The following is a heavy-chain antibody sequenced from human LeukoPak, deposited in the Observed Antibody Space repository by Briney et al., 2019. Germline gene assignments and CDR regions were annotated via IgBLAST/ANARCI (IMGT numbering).Heavy chain of an antibody. D-gene: IGHD5-18*01. V-gene: IGHV1-18*01. CDR2: ISTYNDNT. CDR1: GYTFTTYG. Sequence: ASVKVSCKTSGYTFTTYGMSWVRHAPGQRLEWMGWISTYNDNTNYAQRFRGRVTMTTDTSTSTVYMDLRSLRSDDTAIYYCARQVDTTMALPDYWGQGTLVTVSS. CDR3: ARQVDTTMALPDY. J-gene: IGHJ4*02.